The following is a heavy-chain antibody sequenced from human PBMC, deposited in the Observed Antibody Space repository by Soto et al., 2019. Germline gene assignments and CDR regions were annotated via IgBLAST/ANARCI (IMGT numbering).Heavy chain of an antibody. CDR1: GFTLSSYW. J-gene: IGHJ4*02. CDR3: ARDFTIGY. V-gene: IGHV3-7*01. Sequence: GGSLRLSCAASGFTLSSYWMSWVRQAPGKGLEWVANIKQDGSEKYYVDSVKGRFTISRDNAKNSLYLQMNSLRAEDTAVYYCARDFTIGYWGQGTRVTVS. CDR2: IKQDGSEK. D-gene: IGHD3-9*01.